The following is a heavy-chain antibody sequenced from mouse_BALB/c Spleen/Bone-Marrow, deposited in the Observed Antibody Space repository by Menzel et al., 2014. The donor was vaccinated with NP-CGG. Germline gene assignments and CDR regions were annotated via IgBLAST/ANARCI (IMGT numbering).Heavy chain of an antibody. J-gene: IGHJ3*01. D-gene: IGHD3-1*01. CDR3: ARGTRATYY. Sequence: EVQLQQSGPELVKPGASVKMSCKASGYTFTDYYMKWVKQNHGKSLEWIGDINPNNGDTFYNQKFKAKATLTADKSSSTAYLQVNSLTSEDSAVYYCARGTRATYYWGQGTLVTVSA. V-gene: IGHV1-26*01. CDR1: GYTFTDYY. CDR2: INPNNGDT.